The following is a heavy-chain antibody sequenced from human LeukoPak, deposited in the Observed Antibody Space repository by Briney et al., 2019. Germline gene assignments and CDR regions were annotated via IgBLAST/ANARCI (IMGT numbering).Heavy chain of an antibody. CDR1: GFTFDDYA. CDR3: AKGRGYHFDY. CDR2: ISWNSGSI. Sequence: GGSLGLSCAASGFTFDDYAMHWVRQAPGKGLEWVSGISWNSGSIGYADSVKGRFTISRDNAKNSLYLQMNSLRAEDTALYYCAKGRGYHFDYWGQGTLVTVSS. J-gene: IGHJ4*02. D-gene: IGHD3-22*01. V-gene: IGHV3-9*01.